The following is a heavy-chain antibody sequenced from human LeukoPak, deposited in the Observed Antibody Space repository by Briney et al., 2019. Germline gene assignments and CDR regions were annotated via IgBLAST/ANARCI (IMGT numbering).Heavy chain of an antibody. Sequence: GGSLRLSCGASGFTFSSYNMNWVSQAPGKGLEWVSYISTSSSTIYYADSVKGRFTISRDNAKNSPYLQMNSLKAEDTAVYYCATPFMIRGNWGQGTLVTVSS. V-gene: IGHV3-48*04. J-gene: IGHJ4*02. CDR2: ISTSSSTI. CDR3: ATPFMIRGN. D-gene: IGHD3-16*01. CDR1: GFTFSSYN.